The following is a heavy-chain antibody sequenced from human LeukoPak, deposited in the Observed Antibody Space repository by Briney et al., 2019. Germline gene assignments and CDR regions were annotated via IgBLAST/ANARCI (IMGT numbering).Heavy chain of an antibody. CDR3: AGSTGTILSGFDY. Sequence: PSETLSLTCTVSGGSISSHYWSWIRQPPGKGLEWIGYIYYCGSTNYNPSLKSRVTISVDTSKNQFSLKLSSVTAADTAVYYCAGSTGTILSGFDYWGQGTLVTVSS. J-gene: IGHJ4*02. CDR1: GGSISSHY. V-gene: IGHV4-59*11. D-gene: IGHD1-1*01. CDR2: IYYCGST.